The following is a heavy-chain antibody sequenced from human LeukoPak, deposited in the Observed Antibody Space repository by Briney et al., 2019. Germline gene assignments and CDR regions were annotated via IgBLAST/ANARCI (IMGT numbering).Heavy chain of an antibody. D-gene: IGHD2-2*01. CDR1: GYTFTSYY. J-gene: IGHJ6*02. CDR2: INPSGGST. V-gene: IGHV1-46*01. CDR3: AREVVVVPAASGRATYYYGMDV. Sequence: GASVKVSCKASGYTFTSYYMHWVRPAPGQGLEWMGIINPSGGSTSYAQKFQGRVTVTRDTSTSTVYMELSSLRSEDTAVYYCAREVVVVPAASGRATYYYGMDVWGQGTTVTVSS.